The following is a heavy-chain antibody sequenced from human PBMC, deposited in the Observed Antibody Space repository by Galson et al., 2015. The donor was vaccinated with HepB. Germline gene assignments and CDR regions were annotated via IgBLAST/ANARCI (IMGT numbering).Heavy chain of an antibody. J-gene: IGHJ6*02. CDR3: AREIVVVAATLNYYYYGMDV. CDR2: INTNTGNP. Sequence: SVKVSCKASGYTFTRYAMNWVRQAPGQGLEWMGWINTNTGNPTYAQGFTGRFVFSLDTSVSTAYLQISSLKAEDTAVYYCAREIVVVAATLNYYYYGMDVWGQGTTVTVSS. CDR1: GYTFTRYA. D-gene: IGHD2-15*01. V-gene: IGHV7-4-1*02.